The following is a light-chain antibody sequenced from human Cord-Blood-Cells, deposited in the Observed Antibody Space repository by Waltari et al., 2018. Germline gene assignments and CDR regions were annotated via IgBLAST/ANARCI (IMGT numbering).Light chain of an antibody. CDR1: SSNIGAGYD. J-gene: IGLJ3*02. CDR2: GNS. CDR3: QSYDSSRSGYV. V-gene: IGLV1-40*01. Sequence: QSVLTQPPSVSGAPGQRVTISCTGSSSNIGAGYDVHWYQQLPGTAPKLLIYGNSDRPSGVPDRFSGSKAGTSASLAIPGLQAEDEADYYCQSYDSSRSGYVFGGGTKLTVL.